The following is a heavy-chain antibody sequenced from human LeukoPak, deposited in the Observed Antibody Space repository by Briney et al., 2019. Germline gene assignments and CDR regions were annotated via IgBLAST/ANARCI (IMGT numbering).Heavy chain of an antibody. V-gene: IGHV1-18*01. CDR3: AREFIHRVLTGARWDLDY. D-gene: IGHD4/OR15-4a*01. CDR1: GYTFTSYG. CDR2: ISAYNGNT. Sequence: GASVKVSCKASGYTFTSYGISWVRQAPGQGLEWMGWISAYNGNTNYAQKLQGRVTMTTDTSTSTAYMELRSLRSDDTAVYYCAREFIHRVLTGARWDLDYWGQGTLVTVSS. J-gene: IGHJ4*02.